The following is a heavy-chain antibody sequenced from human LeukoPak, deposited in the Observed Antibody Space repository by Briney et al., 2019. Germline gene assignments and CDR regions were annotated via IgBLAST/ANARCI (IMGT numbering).Heavy chain of an antibody. CDR3: ARDSIGGYSYGYFDY. V-gene: IGHV4-30-2*01. CDR2: IYHSGST. Sequence: SETLSLTCTVSGGSISSGGYYWSWIRQPPGKGLEWIGYIYHSGSTYYNPSLKSRVTMSVDTSKNQFSLKLSSVTAADTAVYYCARDSIGGYSYGYFDYWGQGTLVTVSS. J-gene: IGHJ4*02. D-gene: IGHD5-18*01. CDR1: GGSISSGGYY.